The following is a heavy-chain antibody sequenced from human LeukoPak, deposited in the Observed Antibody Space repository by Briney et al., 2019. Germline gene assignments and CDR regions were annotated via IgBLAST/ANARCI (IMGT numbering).Heavy chain of an antibody. CDR3: ARDLSSS. CDR2: IYYSGST. CDR1: GVSISSSSYY. J-gene: IGHJ5*02. Sequence: PSETLSLTCTVSGVSISSSSYYWGWIRQPPGKGLEWIGSIYYSGSTYYNPSLKSRVTISVDTSKNQFSLKLSSVTAADTAVYYCARDLSSSWGQGTLVTVSS. D-gene: IGHD2-2*01. V-gene: IGHV4-39*07.